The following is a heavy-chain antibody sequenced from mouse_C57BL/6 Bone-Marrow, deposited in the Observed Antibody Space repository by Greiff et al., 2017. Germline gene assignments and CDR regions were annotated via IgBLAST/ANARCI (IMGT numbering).Heavy chain of an antibody. J-gene: IGHJ4*01. V-gene: IGHV14-4*01. CDR1: GFNIKDDY. CDR2: IDPENGDT. CDR3: TTPMDGSSSWDY. D-gene: IGHD1-1*01. Sequence: EVKLVESGAELVRPGASVKLSCTASGFNIKDDYMHWVKQRPEQGLEWIGWIDPENGDTEYASKFQGKATITADTSSNTAYLQLSSLTSEDTAVYYCTTPMDGSSSWDYWGQGTSVTVSS.